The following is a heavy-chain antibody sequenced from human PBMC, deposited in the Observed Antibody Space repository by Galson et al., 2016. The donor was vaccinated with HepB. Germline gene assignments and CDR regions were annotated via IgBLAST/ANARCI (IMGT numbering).Heavy chain of an antibody. CDR3: ARDKATGPGY. Sequence: SVKVSCKASGYTFTNYVIHWVRQAPGQSLEWMGWINAGNGNTKYSQRFQDRVTITRDTSASTAYMELSSLRSEDTAVYYCARDKATGPGYWGQGTLVTVSS. J-gene: IGHJ4*02. CDR2: INAGNGNT. V-gene: IGHV1-3*01. CDR1: GYTFTNYV.